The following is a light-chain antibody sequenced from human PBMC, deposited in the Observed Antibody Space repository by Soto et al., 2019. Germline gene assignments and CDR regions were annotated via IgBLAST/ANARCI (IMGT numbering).Light chain of an antibody. Sequence: QSALTQPASVSGSPGQSITISCTGISSDVGGYNYVSWYQQHPGQAPKLIIYEVTNRPSGISNRFSGSKSGNTASLTISGLQTEDEADYYCISFTSRHIYVFGTGTKLTVL. J-gene: IGLJ1*01. V-gene: IGLV2-14*01. CDR2: EVT. CDR3: ISFTSRHIYV. CDR1: SSDVGGYNY.